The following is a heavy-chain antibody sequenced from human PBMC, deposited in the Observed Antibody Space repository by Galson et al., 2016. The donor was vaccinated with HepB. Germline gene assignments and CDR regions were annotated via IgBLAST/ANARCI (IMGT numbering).Heavy chain of an antibody. Sequence: SETLSLTCTVSGGSISPYFWSWIRRPPGKGLEWIAYIYFSGTTNYNPSLKSRVTISLDTSKGQFSLKVASVTAADSAVYYCGRSYGGYAFDIWGQGTMVTVSS. CDR1: GGSISPYF. J-gene: IGHJ3*02. V-gene: IGHV4-59*01. CDR2: IYFSGTT. CDR3: GRSYGGYAFDI. D-gene: IGHD4-23*01.